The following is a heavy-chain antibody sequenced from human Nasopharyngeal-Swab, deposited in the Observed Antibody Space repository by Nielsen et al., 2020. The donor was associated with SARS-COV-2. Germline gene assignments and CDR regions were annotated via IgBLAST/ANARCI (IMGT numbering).Heavy chain of an antibody. CDR2: IYYSGST. CDR3: ARDYYDSSGYYGGFDP. Sequence: PGKGLEWIGYIYYSGSTYYNPSLKSRVTISVDTSKNQFSLKLSSVTAADTAVYYCARDYYDSSGYYGGFDPWGQGTLATVSS. J-gene: IGHJ5*02. V-gene: IGHV4-30-4*01. D-gene: IGHD3-22*01.